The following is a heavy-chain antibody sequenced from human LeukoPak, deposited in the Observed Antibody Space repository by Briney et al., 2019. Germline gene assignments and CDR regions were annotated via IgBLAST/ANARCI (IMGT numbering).Heavy chain of an antibody. Sequence: SETLSLTCTVSGGSISSYYWSWIRQPPGRGLEWIGYIYYSGSTNYNPSLKSRVTISVDTSKNQFSLKLSSVTAADTAVYYCARGDFWSGNWFDPWGQGTLVTVSS. J-gene: IGHJ5*02. V-gene: IGHV4-59*01. CDR1: GGSISSYY. D-gene: IGHD3-3*01. CDR3: ARGDFWSGNWFDP. CDR2: IYYSGST.